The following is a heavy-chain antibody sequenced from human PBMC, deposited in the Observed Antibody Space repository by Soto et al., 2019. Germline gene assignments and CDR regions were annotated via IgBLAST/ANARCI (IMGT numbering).Heavy chain of an antibody. Sequence: QVQLVQSGAEVKKPGASVKVSCKASGYTFTSYDINWVRQATGQGLEWMGWMHPNSGNTGYAQKFQGRVTMTRNTDKSTADVELISVRSENTAEYYSSRGVQGNSFDVCGLGSTITVSS. V-gene: IGHV1-8*01. J-gene: IGHJ6*02. CDR1: GYTFTSYD. CDR2: MHPNSGNT. CDR3: SRGVQGNSFDV. D-gene: IGHD4-4*01.